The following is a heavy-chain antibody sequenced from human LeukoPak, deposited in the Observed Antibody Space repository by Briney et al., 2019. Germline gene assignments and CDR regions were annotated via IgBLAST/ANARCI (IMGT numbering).Heavy chain of an antibody. CDR3: ARDPPDGYNSGGFDL. CDR2: IHYSGST. D-gene: IGHD5-24*01. V-gene: IGHV4-39*07. J-gene: IGHJ2*01. Sequence: SEPLSLTCTVSGGSITSDKYYWGWIRQPPGKGLEWIGNIHYSGSTYYSPSLKSRVSISVDTSKNQFSLKLSSVTAADTAVYYCARDPPDGYNSGGFDLWGRGTLVTVSS. CDR1: GGSITSDKYY.